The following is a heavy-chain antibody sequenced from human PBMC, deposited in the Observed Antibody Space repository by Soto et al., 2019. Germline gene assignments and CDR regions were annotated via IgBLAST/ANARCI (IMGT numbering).Heavy chain of an antibody. CDR3: ARAGMATIRDPTYYFDY. V-gene: IGHV3-30-3*01. CDR1: GFTFSTYT. Sequence: GGSLRLSCAASGFTFSTYTMHWIRQAPGKGLEWVAVIPYDGSKKYYADSVKGRFTISRDNSKNTLYLHMNSLRAEDTAVYYCARAGMATIRDPTYYFDYWGQGTLVTVSS. J-gene: IGHJ4*02. CDR2: IPYDGSKK. D-gene: IGHD5-12*01.